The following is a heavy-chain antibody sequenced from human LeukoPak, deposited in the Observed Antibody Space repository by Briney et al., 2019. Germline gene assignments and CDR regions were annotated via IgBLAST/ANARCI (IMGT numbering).Heavy chain of an antibody. CDR3: ARAGDSSGYEYYFDY. Sequence: PSETLSLTCIVSGGSISNYYWSWIRQPAGKGLEWIGRIYTSGSTDYNPSLKSRVTMSVDMSTNQFSLKLSSVTAADTAVYYCARAGDSSGYEYYFDYWGQGTLVTVSS. V-gene: IGHV4-4*07. J-gene: IGHJ4*02. CDR2: IYTSGST. D-gene: IGHD3-22*01. CDR1: GGSISNYY.